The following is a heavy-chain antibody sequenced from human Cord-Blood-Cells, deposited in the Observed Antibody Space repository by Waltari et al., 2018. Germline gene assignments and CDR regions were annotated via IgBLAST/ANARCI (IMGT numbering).Heavy chain of an antibody. J-gene: IGHJ3*02. D-gene: IGHD6-13*01. Sequence: QVQLVQSGAEVKKPGSSVKVSCKASGGPCSTYAIRWARQAPGQGLEWMGGIIPIFGTANYAQKFQGRVTITADESTSTAYMELSSLRSEDTAVYYCARDGYSSSWYAFDIWGQGTMVTVSS. CDR2: IIPIFGTA. CDR3: ARDGYSSSWYAFDI. CDR1: GGPCSTYA. V-gene: IGHV1-69*12.